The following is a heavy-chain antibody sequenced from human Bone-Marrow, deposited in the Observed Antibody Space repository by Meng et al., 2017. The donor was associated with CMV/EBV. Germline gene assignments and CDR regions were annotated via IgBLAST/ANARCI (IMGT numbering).Heavy chain of an antibody. CDR2: IYHSGST. CDR3: ARLVVVAATPEAWFDP. D-gene: IGHD2-15*01. CDR1: SISSGGYP. J-gene: IGHJ5*02. Sequence: SISSGGYPWSWIRQPPGKGLEWIGYIYHSGSTYYNPSLKSRVTISVDRSKNQFSLKLSSVTAADTAVYYCARLVVVAATPEAWFDPWGQGTLVTVSS. V-gene: IGHV4-30-2*01.